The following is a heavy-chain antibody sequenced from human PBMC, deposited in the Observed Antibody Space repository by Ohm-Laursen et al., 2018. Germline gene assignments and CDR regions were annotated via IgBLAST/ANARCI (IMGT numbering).Heavy chain of an antibody. V-gene: IGHV1-69*04. D-gene: IGHD5-18*01. Sequence: SSVKVSCKASGGTFSSYAISWVRQAPGQGLEWMGRIIPILGIANYAQKFQGRVTITADKSTSTAYMELSSLRSEDTAVYYCVYGYGLTFPPSSPSEDYWGQGTLVTVSS. CDR1: GGTFSSYA. J-gene: IGHJ4*02. CDR3: VYGYGLTFPPSSPSEDY. CDR2: IIPILGIA.